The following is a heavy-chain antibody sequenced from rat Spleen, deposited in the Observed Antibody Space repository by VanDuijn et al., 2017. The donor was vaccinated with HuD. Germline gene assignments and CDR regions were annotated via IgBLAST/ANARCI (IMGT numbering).Heavy chain of an antibody. CDR3: TTWFAY. J-gene: IGHJ3*01. Sequence: EVQLVESGGGLVQPGRSLKLSCAASGFTLSNFPMAWVRQAPTKGLEWVATISIIAGSTYYRDSVKGRFTISRDNAKSTLYLQMDSLRSEDTATYYCTTWFAYWGQGTLVTVSS. CDR2: ISIIAGST. V-gene: IGHV5-46*01. CDR1: GFTLSNFP.